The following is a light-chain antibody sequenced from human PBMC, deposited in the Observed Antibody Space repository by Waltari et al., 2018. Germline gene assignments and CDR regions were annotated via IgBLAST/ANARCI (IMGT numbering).Light chain of an antibody. CDR1: SSNIGSNI. CDR3: AAWDDSLNGRWE. CDR2: RND. V-gene: IGLV1-44*01. Sequence: QSVLTQPPSASGTTGQTVTISCSGSSSNIGSNIVNWYQQVPGTTPKLLIYRNDQRPSGVPDRFSGSKSGTSASLDISGLRSEDEADYYCAAWDDSLNGRWEFGGGTKLTVL. J-gene: IGLJ3*02.